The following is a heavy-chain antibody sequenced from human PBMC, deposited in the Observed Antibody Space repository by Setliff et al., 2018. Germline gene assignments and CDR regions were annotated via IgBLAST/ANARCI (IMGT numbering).Heavy chain of an antibody. Sequence: NPSETLSLTCTDSGGSISSSNWWTWVRQPPGKGLEWIGEIYHSGSINYNPSLKSRVTMSVDKSKNQFSQKLTSVTAADTAVYYCARGLEGEDYFYYMDVWGKGNTVTVSS. D-gene: IGHD2-21*01. CDR1: GGSISSSNW. V-gene: IGHV4-4*02. CDR3: ARGLEGEDYFYYMDV. CDR2: IYHSGSI. J-gene: IGHJ6*03.